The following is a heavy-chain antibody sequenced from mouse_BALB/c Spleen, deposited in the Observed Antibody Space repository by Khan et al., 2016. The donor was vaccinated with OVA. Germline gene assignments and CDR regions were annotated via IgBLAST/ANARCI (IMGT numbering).Heavy chain of an antibody. J-gene: IGHJ3*01. V-gene: IGHV1-7*01. D-gene: IGHD1-1*01. CDR1: GYTFTSYW. CDR2: INPSTGYT. CDR3: ANHGSSSAWFTY. Sequence: VQLQESGAELAKPGASVKMSCKASGYTFTSYWMHWVKQRPGRGLEWIGYINPSTGYTEYNQRFKDKATLTADKSSSTAYMQLSSLTSEDSAVYYCANHGSSSAWFTYWGQGTLVTVSA.